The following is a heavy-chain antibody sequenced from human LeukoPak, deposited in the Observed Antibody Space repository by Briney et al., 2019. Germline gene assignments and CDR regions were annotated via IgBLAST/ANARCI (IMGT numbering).Heavy chain of an antibody. CDR1: GFTFDDYA. CDR2: IGGDGGST. V-gene: IGHV3-43*02. Sequence: GGSLRLSCAASGFTFDDYAMHWVRQAPGKGLEWVSLIGGDGGSTYYADSVKGRLTISRDNSKNSLFLQMKSLRTDDTALYYCVKEPHYYDRSGYFWGQGTLVTVSS. D-gene: IGHD3-22*01. CDR3: VKEPHYYDRSGYF. J-gene: IGHJ4*02.